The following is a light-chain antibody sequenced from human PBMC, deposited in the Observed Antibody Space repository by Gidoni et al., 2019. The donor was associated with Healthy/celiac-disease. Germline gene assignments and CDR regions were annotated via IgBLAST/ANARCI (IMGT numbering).Light chain of an antibody. J-gene: IGKJ3*01. V-gene: IGKV3-11*01. CDR3: QHSSNWPLT. Sequence: EIVLTQSPPTLSLSPGERATLSCSASQSVSTFLGCYQHKPGQAPRRLIYDASKRATGIPARFSGSGAGTDFTLTISSLDPEDFAVYYCQHSSNWPLTFGPGTKVDIK. CDR1: QSVSTF. CDR2: DAS.